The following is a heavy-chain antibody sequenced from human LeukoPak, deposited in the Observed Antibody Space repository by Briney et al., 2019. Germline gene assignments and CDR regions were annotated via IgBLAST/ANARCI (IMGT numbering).Heavy chain of an antibody. CDR2: INHSGST. Sequence: SETLSLTCAVYGGSFSGYYWSWIRQPPGKGLEWIGEINHSGSTNYNPSLKSRVTISVDTFKNQFSLKLSSVTAADTAVYYCARDLGVAGYFDYWGQGTLVTVSS. CDR1: GGSFSGYY. D-gene: IGHD3-3*01. J-gene: IGHJ4*02. CDR3: ARDLGVAGYFDY. V-gene: IGHV4-34*01.